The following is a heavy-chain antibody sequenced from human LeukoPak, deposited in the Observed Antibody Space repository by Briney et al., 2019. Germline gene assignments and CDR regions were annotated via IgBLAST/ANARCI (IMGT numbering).Heavy chain of an antibody. CDR2: IYYDGST. Sequence: SETLSLTCTVSGGSISTYYWSWIRQPPGKGLGWIGYIYYDGSTIYNPSLKSRVTISVDTSKNQFSLKLSSVTAADTAVYYCARCSSGGSCYVVEWGQGALVTVSS. CDR3: ARCSSGGSCYVVE. V-gene: IGHV4-59*01. J-gene: IGHJ4*02. CDR1: GGSISTYY. D-gene: IGHD2-15*01.